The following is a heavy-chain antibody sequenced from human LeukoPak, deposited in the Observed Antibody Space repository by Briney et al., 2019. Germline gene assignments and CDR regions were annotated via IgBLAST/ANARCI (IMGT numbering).Heavy chain of an antibody. J-gene: IGHJ6*02. CDR1: GFTFSNYG. D-gene: IGHD2-8*01. Sequence: GGSLRLSCAASGFTFSNYGMHWVRQAPGKGLEWVAVIWYDGSNKYFADSVKGRFTISRDNSKNTLYLQMNSLRAEDTAVYYCASGRTYYYYYYGMDVWGQGTTVTVSS. V-gene: IGHV3-33*01. CDR3: ASGRTYYYYYYGMDV. CDR2: IWYDGSNK.